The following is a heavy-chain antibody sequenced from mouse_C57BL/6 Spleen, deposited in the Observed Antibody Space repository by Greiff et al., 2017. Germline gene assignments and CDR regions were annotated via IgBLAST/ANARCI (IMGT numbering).Heavy chain of an antibody. J-gene: IGHJ4*01. CDR3: ARGVRPYYYAMDY. Sequence: VQLKQPGAELVMPGASVKLSCKASGYTFTSYWMHWVKQRPGQGLEWIGEIDPSDSYTNYNQKFKGKSTLTVDKSSSTAYMQLSSLTSEDSAVYYYARGVRPYYYAMDYWGQGTSVTVSS. V-gene: IGHV1-69*01. CDR2: IDPSDSYT. CDR1: GYTFTSYW. D-gene: IGHD3-2*02.